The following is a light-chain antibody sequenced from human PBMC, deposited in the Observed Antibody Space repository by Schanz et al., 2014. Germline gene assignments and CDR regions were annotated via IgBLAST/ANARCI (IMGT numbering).Light chain of an antibody. V-gene: IGKV4-1*01. J-gene: IGKJ1*01. CDR3: QQYISVPQ. Sequence: DIVVTQSPDSLAVSLGERATINCRSSQSFFYSSNNNNYLAWYQQKPRQPPKLLIYWASTRESGVPDRFSGSGSGTDFTLTITNLQAEDVAVYYCQQYISVPQFGQGTKVEIK. CDR1: QSFFYSSNNNNY. CDR2: WAS.